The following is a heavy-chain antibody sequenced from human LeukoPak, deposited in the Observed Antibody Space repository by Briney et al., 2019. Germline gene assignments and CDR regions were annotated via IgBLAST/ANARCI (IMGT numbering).Heavy chain of an antibody. CDR3: ARLEYQEWFDP. Sequence: SETLSLTCTVSGGSISSYYWSWIRQPAGRGLEWIGRIYNSGGTNYNPSLKTRVTMSVDTSKNQFSLKLSSVTDADTAVYYCARLEYQEWFDPWGQGTLVTVSS. CDR1: GGSISSYY. V-gene: IGHV4-4*07. J-gene: IGHJ5*02. CDR2: IYNSGGT. D-gene: IGHD2-2*01.